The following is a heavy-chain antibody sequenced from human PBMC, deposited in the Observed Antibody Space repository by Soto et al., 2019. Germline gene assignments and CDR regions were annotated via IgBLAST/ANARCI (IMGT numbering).Heavy chain of an antibody. CDR1: GGTFSNYT. CDR3: AKVSEMGSVTEGYYYYMDV. D-gene: IGHD3-10*01. J-gene: IGHJ6*03. CDR2: IIPILGIA. Sequence: QVQLVQSGAEVKKPGSSVKVSCKASGGTFSNYTISWVRQAPGQGLEWMGRIIPILGIANYAQKFQGRVTITVDKSTNTAYMELSSLRSEDTAMYYCAKVSEMGSVTEGYYYYMDVWGKGTTVTVSS. V-gene: IGHV1-69*02.